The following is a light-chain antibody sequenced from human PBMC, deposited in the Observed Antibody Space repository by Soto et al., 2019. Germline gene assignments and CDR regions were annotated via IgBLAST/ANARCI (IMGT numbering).Light chain of an antibody. Sequence: QSALTQPASVSGSPGQSITISCTGTSSDVGNYNYVSWYQQHPGKAPKLMIHDVSNRPSGVSNRFSGSKSGNTASLTISGLQAEDEADYYCSSYTSSSTYVFGTGIKVTVL. CDR2: DVS. V-gene: IGLV2-14*01. CDR1: SSDVGNYNY. CDR3: SSYTSSSTYV. J-gene: IGLJ1*01.